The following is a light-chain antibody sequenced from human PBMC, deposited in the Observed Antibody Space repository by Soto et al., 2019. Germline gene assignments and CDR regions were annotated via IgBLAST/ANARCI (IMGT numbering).Light chain of an antibody. CDR2: GTS. CDR3: QQYGNSIYT. CDR1: QSVSSNY. Sequence: EMVLTQSPGTLSLSPGERATLSCRASQSVSSNYLAWYQQKPGQAPRLLIYGTSTRATGIPDRFSGSGSGTDFTLSISRLDPEDFAVYYCQQYGNSIYTFGQGTKLEI. V-gene: IGKV3-20*01. J-gene: IGKJ2*01.